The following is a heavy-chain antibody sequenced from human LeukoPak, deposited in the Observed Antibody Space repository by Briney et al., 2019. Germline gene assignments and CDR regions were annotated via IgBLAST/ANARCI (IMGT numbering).Heavy chain of an antibody. Sequence: ASVKVSCKASGYSFNDKYLHWVRQAPGQGLEWMGIINPSGGSTSYAQKFQGRVTMTRDMSTSTVYMELSSLRSEDTAVYYCARKVGYHLDYWGQGTLVTVSS. CDR2: INPSGGST. J-gene: IGHJ4*02. D-gene: IGHD5-18*01. CDR3: ARKVGYHLDY. CDR1: GYSFNDKY. V-gene: IGHV1-46*02.